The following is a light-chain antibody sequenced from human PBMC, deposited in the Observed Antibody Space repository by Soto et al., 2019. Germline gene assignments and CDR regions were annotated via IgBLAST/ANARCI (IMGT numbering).Light chain of an antibody. CDR2: EVS. V-gene: IGLV2-14*01. CDR3: SSYTSSYV. J-gene: IGLJ1*01. Sequence: QSALTKPASVSGSPGQSITISCTGTSSDVGDYNYVSWYQQHPGKAPKLMIYEVSNRPSGVSNRFSGSKSGNTASLTISGLQAEDEADYYCSSYTSSYVFGTGTKLTVL. CDR1: SSDVGDYNY.